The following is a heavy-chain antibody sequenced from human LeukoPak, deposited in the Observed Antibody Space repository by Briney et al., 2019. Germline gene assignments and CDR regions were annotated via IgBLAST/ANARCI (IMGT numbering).Heavy chain of an antibody. V-gene: IGHV1-2*02. Sequence: RASVKVSCKASGYTFTSYDINWVRQAPGQGLEWMGWINPNSGGTNYAQKFQGRVTMTRDTSISTAYMELSRLRSDDTAVYYCARAVRGNLKIDYWGQGTLVTVSS. CDR1: GYTFTSYD. CDR2: INPNSGGT. D-gene: IGHD1-14*01. J-gene: IGHJ4*02. CDR3: ARAVRGNLKIDY.